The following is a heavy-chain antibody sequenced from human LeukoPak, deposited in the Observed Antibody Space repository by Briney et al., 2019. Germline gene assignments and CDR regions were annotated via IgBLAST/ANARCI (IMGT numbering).Heavy chain of an antibody. D-gene: IGHD5-24*01. CDR2: IYTSGST. CDR3: ARGRDGYNNY. CDR1: GGSISSGSYY. V-gene: IGHV4-61*02. Sequence: PSQTLSLTCTVSGGSISSGSYYWSWIRQPAGKGLEWIGRIYTSGSTNYNPSLKSRVTISVDTSKNQFSLELSSVTAADTAVYYCARGRDGYNNYWGQGTLVTVSS. J-gene: IGHJ4*02.